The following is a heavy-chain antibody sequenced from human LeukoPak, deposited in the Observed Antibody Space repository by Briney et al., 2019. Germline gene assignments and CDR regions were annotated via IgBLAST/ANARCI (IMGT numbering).Heavy chain of an antibody. CDR3: ASLDRGYYYSFDY. J-gene: IGHJ4*02. V-gene: IGHV4-34*01. CDR2: INHSGST. Sequence: KPSETLSLTCAVYGGSFSGYYWSWIRQPPGKGLEWIGEINHSGSTNYNPSLKSRVTISVDTSKNQFSLKLSSVTAADTAVYYCASLDRGYYYSFDYWGQGILVTVSS. D-gene: IGHD2/OR15-2a*01. CDR1: GGSFSGYY.